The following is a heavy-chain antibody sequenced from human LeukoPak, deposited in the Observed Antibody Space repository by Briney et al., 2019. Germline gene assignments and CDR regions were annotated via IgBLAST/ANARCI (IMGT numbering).Heavy chain of an antibody. CDR2: IIPIFGTA. J-gene: IGHJ4*02. CDR1: GGTFSSYA. Sequence: SVKVSCKASGGTFSSYAISWVRQAPGQGLEWMGGIIPIFGTANYAQKFQGRVTITADKSTSTAYMELSSLRSGDTAVYYCARVSEMATIARYYFDYWGQGTLVTVSS. CDR3: ARVSEMATIARYYFDY. D-gene: IGHD5-24*01. V-gene: IGHV1-69*06.